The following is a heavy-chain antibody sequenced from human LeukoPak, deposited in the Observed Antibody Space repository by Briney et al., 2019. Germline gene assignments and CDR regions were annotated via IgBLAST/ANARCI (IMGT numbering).Heavy chain of an antibody. CDR3: AATEGNSQVDP. Sequence: PSETLSLTCTVSGGSISSGGYYWCWIRQHPGKGLEWIGYIYYSGSTYYNPSLKSRVTISVDTSKNQFSLKLSSVTAADTAVYYCAATEGNSQVDPWGQGTLVTVSS. D-gene: IGHD4-23*01. CDR2: IYYSGST. V-gene: IGHV4-31*03. J-gene: IGHJ5*02. CDR1: GGSISSGGYY.